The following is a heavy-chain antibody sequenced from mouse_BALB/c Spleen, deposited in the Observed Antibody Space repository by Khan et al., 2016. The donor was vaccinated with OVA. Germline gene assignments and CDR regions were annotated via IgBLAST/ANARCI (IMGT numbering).Heavy chain of an antibody. V-gene: IGHV3-2*02. CDR2: ISYSGNT. J-gene: IGHJ2*01. CDR1: GYSITTDYV. Sequence: EVKLQESGPGLVKPSQSLSLTCTVTGYSITTDYVWTWLRQFPGNKLEWMGFISYSGNTKYNPSLKSRISITRDKSKNKFFLQLKSVTTEDTARYYCARVYGGDFDYWGQGTTLTVSS. CDR3: ARVYGGDFDY. D-gene: IGHD1-1*01.